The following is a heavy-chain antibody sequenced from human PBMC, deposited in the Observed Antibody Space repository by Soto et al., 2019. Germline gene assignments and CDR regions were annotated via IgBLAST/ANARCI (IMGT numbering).Heavy chain of an antibody. Sequence: QVQLVESGGGEVQPGGSLRVSCATSGFTFNDYAMYWVRQAPGQGLEWVAMISSDGHHQFYVDNLRGRFTVSRDNSKNTLFLQMNSLRPEDTAVYYCSRGTYYPQSSGLHAYYWGPGTVVTVSS. D-gene: IGHD3-22*01. CDR1: GFTFNDYA. J-gene: IGHJ4*02. CDR3: SRGTYYPQSSGLHAYY. V-gene: IGHV3-30*03. CDR2: ISSDGHHQ.